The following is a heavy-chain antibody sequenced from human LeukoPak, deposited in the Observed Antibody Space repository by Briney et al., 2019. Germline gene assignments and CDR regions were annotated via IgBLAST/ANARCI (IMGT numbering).Heavy chain of an antibody. Sequence: ASVKVSCKASGYTFTGYYMHWVRQAPGQGLEWMRWINPNSGGTNYAQKFQGRVTMTRDTSISTAYMELSRLRSDDTAVYYCASFSDVRFGEFVDYWGQGTLVTVSS. D-gene: IGHD3-10*01. J-gene: IGHJ4*02. CDR3: ASFSDVRFGEFVDY. CDR1: GYTFTGYY. CDR2: INPNSGGT. V-gene: IGHV1-2*02.